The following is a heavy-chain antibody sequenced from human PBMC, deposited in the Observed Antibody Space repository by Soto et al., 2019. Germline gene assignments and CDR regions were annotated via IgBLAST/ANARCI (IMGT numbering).Heavy chain of an antibody. D-gene: IGHD3-22*01. Sequence: SETLSLTCTVSGDATSGYYWSWIRQPPGKGLEWIGYIYSSGSPHHNPSLRSRVIISEDRSKNQIYLKLNSVTAADTALYYCAREYYYDSSGIGFDPWGPGTLVTVSS. CDR3: AREYYYDSSGIGFDP. CDR1: GDATSGYY. CDR2: IYSSGSP. V-gene: IGHV4-59*01. J-gene: IGHJ5*02.